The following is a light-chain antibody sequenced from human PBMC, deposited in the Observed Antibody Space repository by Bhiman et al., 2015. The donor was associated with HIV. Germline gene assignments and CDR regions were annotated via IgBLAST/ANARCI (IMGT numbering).Light chain of an antibody. V-gene: IGLV2-23*02. CDR3: AAWDDSLNGRV. CDR2: EVS. CDR1: SSDVGSYNL. Sequence: QSALTQPASVSGSPGQSITISCTGTSSDVGSYNLVSWYQHHPGKAPKLMIYEVSKRPSGVSNRFSGSKSGNTASLTISGLQAEDEADYYCAAWDDSLNGRVFGTGTKVTVL. J-gene: IGLJ1*01.